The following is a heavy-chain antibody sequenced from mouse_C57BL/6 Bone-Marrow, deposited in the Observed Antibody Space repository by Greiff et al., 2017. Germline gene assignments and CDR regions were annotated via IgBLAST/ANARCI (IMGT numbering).Heavy chain of an antibody. CDR3: ARHTTSEAMDY. CDR1: GYTFTSYW. V-gene: IGHV1-69*01. D-gene: IGHD1-1*01. J-gene: IGHJ4*01. CDR2: IDPSDSYT. Sequence: QVQLQQPGAELVMPGASVKLSCKASGYTFTSYWMHWVKQRPGQGLEWIGEIDPSDSYTNYNQKFKGKSTLTVDKSSSTAYMQLSSLTSEDSAVYYCARHTTSEAMDYWGQGTSVTVSS.